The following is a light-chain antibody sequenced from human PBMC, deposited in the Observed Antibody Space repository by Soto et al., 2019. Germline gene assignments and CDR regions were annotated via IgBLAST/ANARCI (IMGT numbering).Light chain of an antibody. J-gene: IGLJ3*02. V-gene: IGLV2-14*03. Sequence: QSALTQPTSVSGSPGQSITISCTGSNNDVGAYNYVSWYQQHPGKAPKTMIYDDSNRPSGVSNRFSGSKSGNTASLTTAGLRADDEADYYCCSYTRRSTVVFGGGTKLTVL. CDR3: CSYTRRSTVV. CDR1: NNDVGAYNY. CDR2: DDS.